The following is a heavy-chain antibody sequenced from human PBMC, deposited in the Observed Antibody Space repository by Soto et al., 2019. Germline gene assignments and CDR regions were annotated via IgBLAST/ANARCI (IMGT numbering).Heavy chain of an antibody. D-gene: IGHD6-19*01. J-gene: IGHJ4*02. CDR3: ARGDSSGWYYFDY. Sequence: PSETLSLTCTVSGGSISSGDYYWSWIRQPPGKGLEWIGYIYYSGSTYYNPSLKSRVTISVDTSKNQFSLKLSSVTAADTAVYYCARGDSSGWYYFDYWGQGTLVTVS. CDR2: IYYSGST. V-gene: IGHV4-30-4*01. CDR1: GGSISSGDYY.